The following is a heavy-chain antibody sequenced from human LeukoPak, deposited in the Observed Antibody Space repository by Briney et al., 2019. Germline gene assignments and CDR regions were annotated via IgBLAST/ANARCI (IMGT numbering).Heavy chain of an antibody. V-gene: IGHV4-39*07. Sequence: SETLSLTCTVSGGSISSYYWGWIRQPPGKGLEWIGSIYYSGSTYYNPSLKSRVTISVDTSKNQFSLKLSSVTAADTAVYYCAREGDYFPYYFDYWGQGTLVTVSS. CDR2: IYYSGST. J-gene: IGHJ4*02. CDR3: AREGDYFPYYFDY. CDR1: GGSISSYY. D-gene: IGHD4-17*01.